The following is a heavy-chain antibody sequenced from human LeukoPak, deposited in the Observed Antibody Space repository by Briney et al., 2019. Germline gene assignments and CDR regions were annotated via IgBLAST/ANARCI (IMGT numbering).Heavy chain of an antibody. CDR2: IYYSGST. Sequence: PSETLSLTCTVSGYSISNGYYWSWIRQPPGKGLEWIGYIYYSGSTYYNPSLRSRVTISVDTSKNQFSLKLSSVTAADTAVYYCARSSEGRYYYDSSGFSYYYYYMDVWGKGTTVTISS. D-gene: IGHD3-22*01. CDR3: ARSSEGRYYYDSSGFSYYYYYMDV. CDR1: GYSISNGYY. J-gene: IGHJ6*03. V-gene: IGHV4-61*01.